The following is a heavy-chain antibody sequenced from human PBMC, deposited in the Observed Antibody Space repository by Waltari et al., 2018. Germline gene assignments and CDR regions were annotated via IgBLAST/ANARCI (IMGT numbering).Heavy chain of an antibody. CDR1: GFQFSKYG. CDR2: VRTTSNKI. D-gene: IGHD3-16*01. CDR3: ARGAGGGGRGGMDV. J-gene: IGHJ6*02. V-gene: IGHV3-21*01. Sequence: EVQLVESGGGLVRPGGSLRLSCAVSGFQFSKYGMNWVRQAHGRVWVWVSSVRTTSNKINLRAKGKARFPIARENANNPVVLQMQGLRTDDAVVYFGARGAGGGGRGGMDVWGQGTTVTVSS.